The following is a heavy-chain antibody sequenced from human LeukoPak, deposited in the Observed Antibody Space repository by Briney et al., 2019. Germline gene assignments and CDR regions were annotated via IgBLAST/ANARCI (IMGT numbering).Heavy chain of an antibody. V-gene: IGHV3-48*01. CDR2: ISSGSSNI. CDR1: EFTFSSDS. CDR3: ARDGRDDY. Sequence: GGSLRLSCAPSEFTFSSDSMICVRQAPGKGLEWISYISSGSSNIYYADPVKGRFTISRDNAKNSLYLQMNSLRVEDTAVYYCARDGRDDYWGQGTLVTVSS. D-gene: IGHD3/OR15-3a*01. J-gene: IGHJ4*02.